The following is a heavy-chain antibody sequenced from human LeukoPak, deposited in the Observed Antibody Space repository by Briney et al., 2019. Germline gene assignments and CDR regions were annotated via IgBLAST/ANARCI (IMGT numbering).Heavy chain of an antibody. CDR3: AKTRGYSDGDFDY. V-gene: IGHV3-30*18. CDR1: GFTFSSYG. D-gene: IGHD5-18*01. CDR2: ISYDGSNK. J-gene: IGHJ4*02. Sequence: GRSLRLFCAASGFTFSSYGMHWGRQAPGKGLEWVAVISYDGSNKYYADSVKGRFTISRDNSKNTLYLQMNSLRAEDTAVYYCAKTRGYSDGDFDYWGQGTLVTVSS.